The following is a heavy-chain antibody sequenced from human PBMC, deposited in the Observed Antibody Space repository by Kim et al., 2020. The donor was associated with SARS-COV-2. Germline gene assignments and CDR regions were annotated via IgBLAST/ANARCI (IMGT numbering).Heavy chain of an antibody. J-gene: IGHJ6*02. D-gene: IGHD3-9*01. V-gene: IGHV7-4-1*02. CDR2: INTNTGNP. CDR1: GYTFTSYA. Sequence: ASVKVSCKASGYTFTSYAMNWVRQAPGQGLEWMGWINTNTGNPTYAQGFTGRFVFSLDTSVSTAYLQISSLKAEDTAVYYCAATDFDWLLHYYGMDVWGQGTTVTVSS. CDR3: AATDFDWLLHYYGMDV.